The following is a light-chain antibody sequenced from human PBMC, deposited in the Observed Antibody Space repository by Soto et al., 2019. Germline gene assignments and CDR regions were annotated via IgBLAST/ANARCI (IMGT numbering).Light chain of an antibody. Sequence: EVVLTQSPGTLSLSPGERATLSCMASQTVSNNYLAWYQQKPGQAPRLLIFGSSDRATGIPDRFSGSGSGTDFTLTISRLEPEDFAVYYCQQCGSSPPYTFGQGTKLEIK. CDR2: GSS. J-gene: IGKJ2*01. CDR3: QQCGSSPPYT. CDR1: QTVSNNY. V-gene: IGKV3-20*01.